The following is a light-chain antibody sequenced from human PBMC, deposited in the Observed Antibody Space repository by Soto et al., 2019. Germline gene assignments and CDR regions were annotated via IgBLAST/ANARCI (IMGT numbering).Light chain of an antibody. Sequence: EIVMTQSPATLSVSPGERATLSCRASQSIRGNLAWYQQKPGRAPRLVIYAASIRATGIPARFSGGGSGTEFTLTSTSLQAEDFALYFCQQYSDWPPEPTFGGGTKVEMK. CDR3: QQYSDWPPEPT. CDR2: AAS. CDR1: QSIRGN. V-gene: IGKV3D-15*01. J-gene: IGKJ4*01.